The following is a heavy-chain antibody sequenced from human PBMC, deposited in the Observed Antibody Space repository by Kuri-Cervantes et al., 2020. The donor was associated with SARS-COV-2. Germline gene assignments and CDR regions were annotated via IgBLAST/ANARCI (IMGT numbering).Heavy chain of an antibody. CDR2: ISYDGSNK. CDR3: ARDYTPYYDFWSGYFYYYGMDV. CDR1: GFTFSSYA. J-gene: IGHJ6*02. V-gene: IGHV3-30-3*01. Sequence: GESLKISCAASGFTFSSYAMHRVRQALGKGLEWVAVISYDGSNKYYADSVKGRFTISRDNSKNTLYLQMNSLRAEDTAVYYCARDYTPYYDFWSGYFYYYGMDVWGQGTTVTVSS. D-gene: IGHD3-3*01.